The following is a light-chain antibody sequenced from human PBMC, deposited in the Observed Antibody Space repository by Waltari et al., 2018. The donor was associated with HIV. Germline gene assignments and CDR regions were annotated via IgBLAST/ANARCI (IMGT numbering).Light chain of an antibody. CDR1: VLPDQY. J-gene: IGLJ2*01. CDR3: QSGDKGRTHSVV. V-gene: IGLV3-25*03. Sequence: SSELIQPPSQSVSPGQTARIPCSGDVLPDQYVYWYQQRPGQAPLLVIYKDHARPSGIPERFSGSSSGTKATLTTTGVQPEDEADYYCQSGDKGRTHSVVFGGGTKLTVL. CDR2: KDH.